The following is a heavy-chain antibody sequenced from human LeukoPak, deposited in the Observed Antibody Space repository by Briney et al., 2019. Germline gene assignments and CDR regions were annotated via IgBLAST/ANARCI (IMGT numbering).Heavy chain of an antibody. Sequence: PSETLSLTCAVSGGSISSGDYPWSWIRQPPGKGLEWIGYIFHTGHTSYNPSLKSRVTISVDMSKNRLSLKLSSVTAADTAVYYCARGFYGSGSQFDYWGQGTLVTVSS. CDR2: IFHTGHT. D-gene: IGHD3-10*01. CDR3: ARGFYGSGSQFDY. V-gene: IGHV4-30-2*01. J-gene: IGHJ4*02. CDR1: GGSISSGDYP.